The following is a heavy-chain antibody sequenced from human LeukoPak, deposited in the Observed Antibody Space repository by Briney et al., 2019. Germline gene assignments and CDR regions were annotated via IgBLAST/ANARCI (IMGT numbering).Heavy chain of an antibody. CDR1: GFTFDDYA. D-gene: IGHD2-2*01. CDR2: IRYDGSNK. V-gene: IGHV3-30*02. CDR3: AKEIPAGTTHAFDI. J-gene: IGHJ3*02. Sequence: PGGSLRLSCAASGFTFDDYAMHWVRQAPGKGLEWVAFIRYDGSNKYYADSVKGRFTISRDNSKNTLYLQMNSLRAEDTAVYYCAKEIPAGTTHAFDIWGQGTMVTVSS.